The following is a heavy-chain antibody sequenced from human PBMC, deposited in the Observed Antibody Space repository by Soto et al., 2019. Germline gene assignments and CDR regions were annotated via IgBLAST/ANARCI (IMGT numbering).Heavy chain of an antibody. D-gene: IGHD3-3*01. Sequence: GGSLRLSCAASGFTVRSNYMSWVRQAPGKGLEWISVIYSDGTTYYADSVKGRFTISRDYSKNTVSLQMTSLRAEDTAVYYCARDWGRSARDFWDTYSLGYFDYWGQGTLVTVSS. CDR1: GFTVRSNY. J-gene: IGHJ4*02. CDR2: IYSDGTT. V-gene: IGHV3-66*01. CDR3: ARDWGRSARDFWDTYSLGYFDY.